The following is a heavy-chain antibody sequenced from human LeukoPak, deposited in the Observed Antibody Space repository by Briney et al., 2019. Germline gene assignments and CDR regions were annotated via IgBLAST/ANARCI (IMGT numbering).Heavy chain of an antibody. CDR2: IHCSGRT. CDR3: ARLLVTTQLNWFDP. Sequence: PSETLSLTCTVSLGSISGYYWSWIRQPPGKGLEWIGYIHCSGRTNCNPSLKSRVTISVDTSNNQFSLKLSSVTAADTAVYYCARLLVTTQLNWFDPWGQGTLVTVSS. J-gene: IGHJ5*02. V-gene: IGHV4-59*08. CDR1: LGSISGYY. D-gene: IGHD4-17*01.